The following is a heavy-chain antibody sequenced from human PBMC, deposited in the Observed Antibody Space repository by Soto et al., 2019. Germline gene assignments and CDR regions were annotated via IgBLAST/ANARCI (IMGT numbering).Heavy chain of an antibody. V-gene: IGHV4-61*01. J-gene: IGHJ4*02. D-gene: IGHD2-21*01. CDR1: GGSVSSGTSY. CDR3: VPFQGSGPFDF. Sequence: QVQLQESGPGLVQPSETLSLTCSVSGGSVSSGTSYWSWIRQPPGKGLEWLGYIHYTGRTDYNPSLKSQLPMSVDTSKYQFSLRLNSVTAADTAVYYCVPFQGSGPFDFWGPGILVTVSS. CDR2: IHYTGRT.